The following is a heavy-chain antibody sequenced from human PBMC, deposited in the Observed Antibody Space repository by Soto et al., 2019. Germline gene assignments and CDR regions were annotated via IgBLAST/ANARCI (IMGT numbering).Heavy chain of an antibody. CDR3: AILSPYYVFWSGYWDPNYYYYGMDV. Sequence: PGESLKISCKGSGYSFTSYWIGWVRQMPGKGLEWMGIIYPGDSDTRYSPSFQGQVTISADKSISTAYLQWSSLKASDTAMYYCAILSPYYVFWSGYWDPNYYYYGMDVWGQGTTVTVSS. V-gene: IGHV5-51*01. D-gene: IGHD3-3*01. J-gene: IGHJ6*02. CDR2: IYPGDSDT. CDR1: GYSFTSYW.